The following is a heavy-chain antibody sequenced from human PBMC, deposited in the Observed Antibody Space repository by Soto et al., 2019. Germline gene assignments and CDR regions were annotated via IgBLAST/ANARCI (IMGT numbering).Heavy chain of an antibody. V-gene: IGHV3-11*05. CDR1: GFSFADSY. Sequence: GGSLRLSCSASGFSFADSYMNWIRQAPGKGLEWVSYISSSGSYTNYADSVRGRFSISRDNTKNSLSLQMDGLKAEDTAVYYCARGGEYCSGATCYLDYWGRGTLVTVSS. CDR3: ARGGEYCSGATCYLDY. CDR2: ISSSGSYT. J-gene: IGHJ4*02. D-gene: IGHD2-15*01.